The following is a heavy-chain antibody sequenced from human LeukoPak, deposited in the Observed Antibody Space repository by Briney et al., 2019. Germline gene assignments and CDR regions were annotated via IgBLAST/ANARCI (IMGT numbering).Heavy chain of an antibody. CDR2: ISSSSSTI. Sequence: GGSLRLSCAAPGFTFSSYSMNWVRQAPGKGLEWVSYISSSSSTIYYADSVKGRFTISRDNAKDSLYLQMNSLRAEDTAVYYCARTPYSSSSEAYYMDVWGKGTTVTVSS. J-gene: IGHJ6*03. CDR3: ARTPYSSSSEAYYMDV. D-gene: IGHD6-6*01. V-gene: IGHV3-48*04. CDR1: GFTFSSYS.